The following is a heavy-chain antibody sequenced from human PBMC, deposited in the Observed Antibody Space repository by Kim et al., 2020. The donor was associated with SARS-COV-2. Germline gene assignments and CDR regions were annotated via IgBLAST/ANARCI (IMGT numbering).Heavy chain of an antibody. D-gene: IGHD4-4*01. CDR1: GGTFSSYT. V-gene: IGHV1-69*02. CDR3: ARGRPLAVTILYYYGMDV. CDR2: IIPILGIA. J-gene: IGHJ6*02. Sequence: SVKVSCKASGGTFSSYTISWVRQAPGQGLEWMGRIIPILGIANYAQKFQGRVTITADKSTSTAYMELSSLRSEDTAVYYCARGRPLAVTILYYYGMDVWGQGTTVTVSS.